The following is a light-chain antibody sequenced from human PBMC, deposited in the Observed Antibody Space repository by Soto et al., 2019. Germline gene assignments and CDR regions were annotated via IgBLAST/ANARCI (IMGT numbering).Light chain of an antibody. CDR1: SSNIGANYD. J-gene: IGLJ1*01. V-gene: IGLV1-40*01. CDR2: GDN. Sequence: QSVLSQPPSVSGAPGQRITISCTGSSSNIGANYDVHWYRQVPGTAPKLLMSGDNNRPSGVADLFSGSKSGSSASLAITRLQAEDEADYYCQSYDSSLNRVFGTGTKLTVL. CDR3: QSYDSSLNRV.